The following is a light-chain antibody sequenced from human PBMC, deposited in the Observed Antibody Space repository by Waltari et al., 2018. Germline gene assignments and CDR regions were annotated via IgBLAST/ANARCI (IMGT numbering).Light chain of an antibody. J-gene: IGKJ4*01. CDR1: QTLSTY. CDR2: AAP. V-gene: IGKV1-39*01. Sequence: DIQMTQSPSSLSASVGDRVNIPCRASQTLSTYLNWYQQKTGTAPKLLIYAAPTLQRVAPSRFTGIGSGTAFALTISSLQPQDSATYYGVQTYSTRLTVGGATKFDI. CDR3: VQTYSTRLT.